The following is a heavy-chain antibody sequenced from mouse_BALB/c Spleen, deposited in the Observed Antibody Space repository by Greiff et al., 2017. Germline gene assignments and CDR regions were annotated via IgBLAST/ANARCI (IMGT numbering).Heavy chain of an antibody. J-gene: IGHJ4*01. Sequence: LVAPSQSLSITCTVSGFSLTGYGVNWVRQPPGKGLEWLGMIWGDGSTDYNSALKSRLSISKDNSKSQVFLKMNSLQTDDTARYYCAREGRYDGYAMDYWGQGTSVTVSS. CDR1: GFSLTGYG. V-gene: IGHV2-6-7*01. CDR3: AREGRYDGYAMDY. CDR2: IWGDGST. D-gene: IGHD2-14*01.